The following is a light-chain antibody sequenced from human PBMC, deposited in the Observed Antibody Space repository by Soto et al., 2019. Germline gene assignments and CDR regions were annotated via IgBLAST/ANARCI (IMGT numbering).Light chain of an antibody. Sequence: DIQMTQSPSTLSASVGDRVTITCRASQSISSWLAWYQQKPGKAPKVLIYKASSLESGVPSRFSGSGYGTEFTLTISSLQPDDFATYYCQQYYSYPWTFGQGTKVEIK. CDR3: QQYYSYPWT. CDR1: QSISSW. J-gene: IGKJ1*01. V-gene: IGKV1-5*03. CDR2: KAS.